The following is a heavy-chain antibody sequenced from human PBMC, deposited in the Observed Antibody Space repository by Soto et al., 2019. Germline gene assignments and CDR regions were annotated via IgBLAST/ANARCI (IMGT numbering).Heavy chain of an antibody. D-gene: IGHD3-3*01. V-gene: IGHV3-30*18. Sequence: QVQLVESGGGVVQPGRSLRLSCAASGFTFSSYGMHWVRQAPGKGLEWVAVISYDGSNKYYADSVKGRFTISRDNSKKTLYLQMNSLRAEDTAVYYCAKDVLRFLEWLAFYGMDVWGLGPTVTVSS. CDR3: AKDVLRFLEWLAFYGMDV. CDR2: ISYDGSNK. CDR1: GFTFSSYG. J-gene: IGHJ6*02.